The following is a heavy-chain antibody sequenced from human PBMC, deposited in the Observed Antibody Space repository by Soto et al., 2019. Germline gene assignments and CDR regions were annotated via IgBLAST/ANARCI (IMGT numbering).Heavy chain of an antibody. D-gene: IGHD2-15*01. CDR3: AREYCSGGSCYSDYYYGMDV. V-gene: IGHV1-69*12. J-gene: IGHJ6*02. CDR1: GGTFSSYA. CDR2: IIPIFGTA. Sequence: QVQLVQSGAEVKKPGSSVKVSCKASGGTFSSYAISWVRQAPGQGLEWMGGIIPIFGTANYAQKFQGRVTITADESXXTXYXXLSSLRSEDTAVYYCAREYCSGGSCYSDYYYGMDVWGQGTTVTVSS.